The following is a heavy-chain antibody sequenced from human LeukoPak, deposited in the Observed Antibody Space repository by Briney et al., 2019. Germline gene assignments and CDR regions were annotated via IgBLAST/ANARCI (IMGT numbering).Heavy chain of an antibody. Sequence: ASVKVSCKASGYTFTGYYMHWVRQAPGQGLEWMGWINPNSGGTNYAQKFQGWVTMTRDTSISTAYMELSSLRSEDTAVYYCARVTTMVRGVIITHAARLGYWGQGTLVTVSS. D-gene: IGHD3-10*01. J-gene: IGHJ4*02. V-gene: IGHV1-2*04. CDR2: INPNSGGT. CDR3: ARVTTMVRGVIITHAARLGY. CDR1: GYTFTGYY.